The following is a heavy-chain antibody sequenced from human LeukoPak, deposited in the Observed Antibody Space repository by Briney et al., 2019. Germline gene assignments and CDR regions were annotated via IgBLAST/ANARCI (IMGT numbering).Heavy chain of an antibody. CDR3: ARVMGDYVSWFDP. J-gene: IGHJ5*02. D-gene: IGHD3-16*01. CDR1: GGSISSGGYS. CDR2: IYHSGST. Sequence: PSQTLSLTCAVSGGSISSGGYSWSWIRQPPGKGLEWIGYIYHSGSTYYNPSLKSRVTISVDRSKNQFSLKLSSVTAADTAVYYCARVMGDYVSWFDPWGQGTLVTVSP. V-gene: IGHV4-30-2*01.